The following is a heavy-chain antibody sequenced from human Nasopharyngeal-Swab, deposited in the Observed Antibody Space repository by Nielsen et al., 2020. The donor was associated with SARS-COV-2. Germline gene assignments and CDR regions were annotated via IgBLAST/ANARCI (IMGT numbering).Heavy chain of an antibody. V-gene: IGHV3-33*01. D-gene: IGHD6-19*01. J-gene: IGHJ6*02. CDR1: GFTFSSYG. Sequence: GESLKISCAASGFTFSSYGMHWVRQAPGKGLEWVAVIWNDGSNKFYADSVKGRFTISRDNSKNTLYLQMNSLRAEDTAVYYCAREAQTGYSSGWSYYYYGMDVWGQGTTVTVSS. CDR2: IWNDGSNK. CDR3: AREAQTGYSSGWSYYYYGMDV.